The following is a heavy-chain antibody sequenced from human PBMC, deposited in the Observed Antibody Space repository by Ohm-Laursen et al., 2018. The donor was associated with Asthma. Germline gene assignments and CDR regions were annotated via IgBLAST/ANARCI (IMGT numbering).Heavy chain of an antibody. V-gene: IGHV3-21*01. CDR1: GYTFSRYS. CDR3: ARIGPEWELPGREYSLHH. D-gene: IGHD1-26*01. J-gene: IGHJ1*01. Sequence: GSLRLSCTAPGYTFSRYSIHWVRQIPGKGLEWVASISTASSFIYYADSVRGRFTTSRDNARNSVYLQMNSLRAEDTALYYCARIGPEWELPGREYSLHHWGEGTLVTVS. CDR2: ISTASSFI.